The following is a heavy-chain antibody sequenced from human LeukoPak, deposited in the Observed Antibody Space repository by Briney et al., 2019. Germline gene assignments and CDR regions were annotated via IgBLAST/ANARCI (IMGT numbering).Heavy chain of an antibody. J-gene: IGHJ5*02. CDR1: DDSFSSHY. Sequence: SETLSLTCAVSDDSFSSHYWTWIRQPPGKGLEWIGYISYIGSTNYNPSLKSRVTISVDTSKNQFSLKLSSVTAADTAVYYCAREGVVVVPAAIPNWFDPWGQGTLVTVSS. CDR2: ISYIGST. V-gene: IGHV4-59*11. D-gene: IGHD2-2*01. CDR3: AREGVVVVPAAIPNWFDP.